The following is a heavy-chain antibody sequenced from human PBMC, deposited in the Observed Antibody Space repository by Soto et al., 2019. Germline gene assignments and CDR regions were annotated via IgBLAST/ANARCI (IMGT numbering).Heavy chain of an antibody. V-gene: IGHV1-2*03. D-gene: IGHD2-15*01. CDR1: GYTFIGFS. CDR2: INPKNGDT. CDR3: SKGRWTVGHCSGGSCYDGMDV. J-gene: IGHJ6*02. Sequence: GASVKVSCKSSGYTFIGFSLHWVQQAPGQGLEWMGWINPKNGDTYYAQKFQGRVTMTRDTSINTVYMELNSLKSDDTAVYYCSKGRWTVGHCSGGSCYDGMDVWGQGTTVTVSS.